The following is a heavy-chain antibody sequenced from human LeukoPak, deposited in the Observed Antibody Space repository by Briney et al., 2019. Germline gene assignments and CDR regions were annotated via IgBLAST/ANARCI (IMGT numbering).Heavy chain of an antibody. CDR1: GGSISSYY. Sequence: SETLSLTCTVSGGSISSYYWSWIRQPPGKGLEWIGYIYYSGSTNYNPSLKSRVTISVDTSKNQFSLQLSSVTPEDTAVYYCARARGWGYCSSTSCYAGYYYYGMDVWGQGTTVTVSS. CDR3: ARARGWGYCSSTSCYAGYYYYGMDV. D-gene: IGHD2-2*01. J-gene: IGHJ6*02. CDR2: IYYSGST. V-gene: IGHV4-59*12.